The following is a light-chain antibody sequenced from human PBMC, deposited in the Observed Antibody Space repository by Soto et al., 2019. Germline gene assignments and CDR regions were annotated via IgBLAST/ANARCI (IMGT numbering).Light chain of an antibody. CDR2: AAS. J-gene: IGKJ1*01. CDR3: QEYNSAPTWT. Sequence: DIQMTQSPSSLSASVGDRVTITCRSSQGISNYLAWYQQKPGKVPKLLIYAASTLPSGVPSRFSGSGSGTDFTLTLSSMQPEDVATYYCQEYNSAPTWTFGQGTKVEIK. CDR1: QGISNY. V-gene: IGKV1-27*01.